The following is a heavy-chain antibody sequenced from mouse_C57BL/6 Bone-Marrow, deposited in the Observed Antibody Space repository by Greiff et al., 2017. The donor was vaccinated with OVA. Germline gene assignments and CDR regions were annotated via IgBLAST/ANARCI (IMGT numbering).Heavy chain of an antibody. V-gene: IGHV5-9-1*02. J-gene: IGHJ4*01. Sequence: EVKLMESGAGLVKPGGSLKLSCAASGFTFSSYAMSWVRQTPEKRLEWVAYISSGGDYIYYADTVKGRFTISRDNARNTLYLQMSSLKSEDTAMYYCTRDDTYYYGTPYYYAMDYWGQGTSVTVSS. D-gene: IGHD1-1*01. CDR1: GFTFSSYA. CDR3: TRDDTYYYGTPYYYAMDY. CDR2: ISSGGDYI.